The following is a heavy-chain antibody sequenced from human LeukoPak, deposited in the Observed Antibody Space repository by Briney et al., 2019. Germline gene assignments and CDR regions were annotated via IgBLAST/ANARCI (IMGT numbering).Heavy chain of an antibody. D-gene: IGHD6-19*01. CDR3: AKDRGSGWSPVDY. V-gene: IGHV3-30*02. Sequence: GGSLRLSCAASGFTFSNYGMHWVRQAPGKGLEWVAFIGYDGSNKYYADSVKGRFTISRDNSKNTLYLQMNSLRAEDTAVYYCAKDRGSGWSPVDYWGQGTLVTVSS. J-gene: IGHJ4*02. CDR2: IGYDGSNK. CDR1: GFTFSNYG.